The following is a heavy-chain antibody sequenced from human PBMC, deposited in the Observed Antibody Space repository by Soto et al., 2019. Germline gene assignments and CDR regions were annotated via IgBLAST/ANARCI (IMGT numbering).Heavy chain of an antibody. CDR3: ANFVYSSSWSYYFDY. CDR1: GFTFANFG. D-gene: IGHD6-13*01. V-gene: IGHV3-23*01. J-gene: IGHJ4*02. Sequence: GGSLRLSCGTSGFTFANFGMSWVRQAPGKGLEWVSAISGSGGSTYYADSVKGRFTISRDNSKNTLYLQMNSLRAEDTAVYYCANFVYSSSWSYYFDYWGQGTLVTVSS. CDR2: ISGSGGST.